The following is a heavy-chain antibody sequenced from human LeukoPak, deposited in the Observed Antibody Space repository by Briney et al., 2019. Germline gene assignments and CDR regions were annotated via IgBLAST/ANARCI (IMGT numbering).Heavy chain of an antibody. CDR3: ATSGYSNIDY. V-gene: IGHV3-48*04. Sequence: GGSLRLTCAASGFVFSSNSMIWVRQAPGKGLEWVSYISSSSSTIYYADSVKGRFTISRDNAKNSLYRQMNSLRAEDTAVYYCATSGYSNIDYWGQGTLVTVSS. D-gene: IGHD4-11*01. J-gene: IGHJ4*02. CDR1: GFVFSSNS. CDR2: ISSSSSTI.